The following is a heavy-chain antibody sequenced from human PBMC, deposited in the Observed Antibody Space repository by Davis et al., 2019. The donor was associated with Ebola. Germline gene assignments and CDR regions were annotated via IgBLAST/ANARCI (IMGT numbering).Heavy chain of an antibody. J-gene: IGHJ4*02. CDR3: AREPYSSSWDPFDY. Sequence: ASVKVSCKASGYSFTSYSMNWVRQAPGQGLDWMGCINTKTGNPTYAQGFTGRFVFSLDTSVSTAFLQISSLKAEDTAFYYCAREPYSSSWDPFDYWGQGTLVTVSS. CDR2: INTKTGNP. CDR1: GYSFTSYS. V-gene: IGHV7-4-1*02. D-gene: IGHD6-13*01.